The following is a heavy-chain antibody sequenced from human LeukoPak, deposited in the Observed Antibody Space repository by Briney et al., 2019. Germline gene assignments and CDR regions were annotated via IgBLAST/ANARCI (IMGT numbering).Heavy chain of an antibody. J-gene: IGHJ3*02. CDR3: ARAAWRGTNSRDAFDI. V-gene: IGHV4-31*03. D-gene: IGHD4/OR15-4a*01. Sequence: SQTLSLTCTVSGGSISSVADYWSWIRQHPGKGLEWIGYIYYSGTTYYNPSLRSRITISVDTSKSQFSLNLSSVTAADTAVYYCARAAWRGTNSRDAFDIWGQGTMVAVSS. CDR2: IYYSGTT. CDR1: GGSISSVADY.